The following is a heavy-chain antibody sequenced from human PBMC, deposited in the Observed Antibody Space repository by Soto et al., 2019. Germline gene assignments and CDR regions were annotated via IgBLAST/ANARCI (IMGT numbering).Heavy chain of an antibody. V-gene: IGHV3-33*01. CDR3: ARDPTGYYPDYYYYMDV. CDR1: VFPFSSYG. D-gene: IGHD3-9*01. CDR2: IWYDGSNK. Sequence: GGSLRLSCAASVFPFSSYGMHWVRQAPGKGLEWVAVIWYDGSNKYYADSVKGRFTISRDNSENTLYLQMNSLRAEDTAVYYCARDPTGYYPDYYYYMDVWGKGTTVTVSS. J-gene: IGHJ6*03.